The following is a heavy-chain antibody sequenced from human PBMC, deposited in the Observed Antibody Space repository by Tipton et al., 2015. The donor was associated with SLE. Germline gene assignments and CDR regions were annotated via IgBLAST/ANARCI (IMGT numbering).Heavy chain of an antibody. CDR2: INHSGST. Sequence: TLSLTCAVYGGSFSSSNWWSWVRQPPGKGLEWIGEINHSGSTNYNPSLKSRVTISVDTSKNQFSLKLSSVTAADTAVYYCARGGGSPSYWGQGTLVTVSS. D-gene: IGHD2-15*01. CDR3: ARGGGSPSY. V-gene: IGHV4-4*02. CDR1: GGSFSSSNW. J-gene: IGHJ4*02.